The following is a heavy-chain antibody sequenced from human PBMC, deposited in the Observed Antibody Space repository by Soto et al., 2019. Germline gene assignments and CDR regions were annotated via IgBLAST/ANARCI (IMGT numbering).Heavy chain of an antibody. CDR3: ARELDIPTDYYFDY. CDR1: GFTFGSYG. Sequence: QVRLVESGGDLVQPGRSLRLSCAASGFTFGSYGMHWVRQAPGKGLEWVAMISYDGRHQYYADSVKGRFTISRDNFKDTLYLQMNGLTPEDTAIYFCARELDIPTDYYFDYWGQGNLVTVSS. CDR2: ISYDGRHQ. V-gene: IGHV3-30*03. J-gene: IGHJ4*02. D-gene: IGHD5-12*01.